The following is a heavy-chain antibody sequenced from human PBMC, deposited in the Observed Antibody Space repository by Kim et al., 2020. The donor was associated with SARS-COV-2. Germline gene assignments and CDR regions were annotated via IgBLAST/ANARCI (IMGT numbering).Heavy chain of an antibody. J-gene: IGHJ4*02. CDR2: REK. Sequence: REKYYVDSVKGRFPISRDNAKNSLYLQMNSLRVEDTAVYYCASHAAGYFCWGQGALVTVSS. V-gene: IGHV3-7*01. CDR3: ASHAAGYFC. D-gene: IGHD3-9*01.